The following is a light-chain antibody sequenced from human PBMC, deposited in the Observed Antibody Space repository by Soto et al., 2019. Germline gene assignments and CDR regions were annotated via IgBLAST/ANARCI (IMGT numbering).Light chain of an antibody. J-gene: IGKJ4*01. CDR3: QQYGSSPLT. Sequence: EIVLTQSPGTLSLSPGERATLSCRASQSVSSSYLSWYQRKPGQAPRLLIYGASSMATGTPDRFSGSGSGTECTSTINGPEPEDLAVYYGQQYGSSPLTFGGGTNVEIK. CDR2: GAS. V-gene: IGKV3-20*01. CDR1: QSVSSSY.